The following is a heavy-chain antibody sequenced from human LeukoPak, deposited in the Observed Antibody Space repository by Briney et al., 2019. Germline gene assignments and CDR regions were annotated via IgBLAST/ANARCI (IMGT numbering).Heavy chain of an antibody. CDR3: AKATGYLL. Sequence: SQTLSLTCTVSGGSISSGNYYWIWIRQPAGKGLEWIGRMYTSGSTNYNPSLKSRVTISVDTSKNQFSLKLSSVTAADTAGYYCAKATGYLLWGQGTLVIVSS. D-gene: IGHD1-14*01. CDR1: GGSISSGNYY. CDR2: MYTSGST. J-gene: IGHJ4*02. V-gene: IGHV4-61*02.